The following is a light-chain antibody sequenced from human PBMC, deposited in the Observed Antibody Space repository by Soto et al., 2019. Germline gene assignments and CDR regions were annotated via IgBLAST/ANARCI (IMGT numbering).Light chain of an antibody. CDR2: GTS. V-gene: IGKV3-20*01. Sequence: EIVLTQSPGTLSLSPGERATLSCRASQSVTDNYLSWYQQRPGQAPRLLIYGTSSRATGIPDRFSGSRSGTDFTLTISSLEPEDSAVYYCQHYGNSPTFGQGTKVEIK. CDR3: QHYGNSPT. J-gene: IGKJ1*01. CDR1: QSVTDNY.